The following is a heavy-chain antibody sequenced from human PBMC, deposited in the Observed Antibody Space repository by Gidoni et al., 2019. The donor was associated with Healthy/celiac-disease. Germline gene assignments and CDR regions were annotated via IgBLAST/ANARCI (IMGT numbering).Heavy chain of an antibody. D-gene: IGHD2-2*01. CDR1: GGSISSSSYY. CDR3: ARQVVPAAHYYYYYYMDV. J-gene: IGHJ6*03. CDR2: IYYSGST. Sequence: ETLSLTCTVSGGSISSSSYYWGWIRQPPGKGLEWIGSIYYSGSTYYNPSLKRRVTISVDTSKNQFSLKLSSVTAADTAVYYCARQVVPAAHYYYYYYMDVWGKGTTVTVSS. V-gene: IGHV4-39*01.